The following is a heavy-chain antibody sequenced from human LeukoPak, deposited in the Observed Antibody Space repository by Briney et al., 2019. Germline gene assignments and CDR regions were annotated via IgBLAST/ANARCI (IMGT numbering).Heavy chain of an antibody. D-gene: IGHD3-10*01. CDR1: GGSISIYY. J-gene: IGHJ6*03. Sequence: SETLSLTCTVSGGSISIYYWNWIRQPAGKGLEWIGRVFASGITNYNPSLRSRVTMSVDTSKNQFSLNLRSVTAADTAVYYCARESSGTYYDPLGYMDVWGNGTTV. CDR2: VFASGIT. V-gene: IGHV4-4*07. CDR3: ARESSGTYYDPLGYMDV.